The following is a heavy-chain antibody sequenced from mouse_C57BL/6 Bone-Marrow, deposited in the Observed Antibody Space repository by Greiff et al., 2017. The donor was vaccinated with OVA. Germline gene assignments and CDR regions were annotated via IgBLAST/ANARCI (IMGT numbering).Heavy chain of an antibody. CDR3: AEEGGMVRGFAY. D-gene: IGHD2-2*01. Sequence: QVQLKQSGPGLVAPSQCLSITCTVSGFSLTSYGVSWVRQPPGKGLEWLGVICGDGSTTYHSALISRLISSKDNSKSQVFLKLNSLQTDDTATYYCAEEGGMVRGFAYWGQGTLVTVSA. V-gene: IGHV2-3*01. CDR1: GFSLTSYG. CDR2: ICGDGST. J-gene: IGHJ3*01.